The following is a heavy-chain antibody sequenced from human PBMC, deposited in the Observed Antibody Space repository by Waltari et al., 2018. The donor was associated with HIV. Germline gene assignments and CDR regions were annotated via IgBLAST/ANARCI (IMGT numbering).Heavy chain of an antibody. CDR1: GYTFTSYA. J-gene: IGHJ2*01. Sequence: QVQLVQSGAEVKKPGASVKVSCKASGYTFTSYAMHWVRQAPGQRLEWMGWINAGNGNTKYSQKFQGRVTITRDTSASTAYMELSSLRSEDTAVYYCARDRGYYYDSSGYYPHWYFDLWGRGTLVTVSS. CDR3: ARDRGYYYDSSGYYPHWYFDL. CDR2: INAGNGNT. V-gene: IGHV1-3*01. D-gene: IGHD3-22*01.